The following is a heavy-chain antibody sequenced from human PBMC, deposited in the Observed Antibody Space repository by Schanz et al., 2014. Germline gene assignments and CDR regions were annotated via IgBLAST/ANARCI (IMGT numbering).Heavy chain of an antibody. Sequence: QVQLVESGGGVVQPGTSLRLSCAASGFTFRGHAMHWVRQAPGQGLEKVAVTSTDGTKTYYAASVRGRFTISRDNSKNTVYLQMNSLRPDDTAVYYCAKALKPYIASRNGLDVWGQGTTVTVSS. CDR2: TSTDGTKT. CDR1: GFTFRGHA. CDR3: AKALKPYIASRNGLDV. D-gene: IGHD3-16*01. J-gene: IGHJ6*02. V-gene: IGHV3-30*04.